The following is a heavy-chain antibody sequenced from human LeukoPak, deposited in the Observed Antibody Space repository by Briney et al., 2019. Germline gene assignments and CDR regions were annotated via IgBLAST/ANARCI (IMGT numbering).Heavy chain of an antibody. CDR2: IRGSGAST. V-gene: IGHV3-23*01. J-gene: IGHJ6*04. CDR3: AELGITMIGGV. CDR1: GFTFTSYA. Sequence: PGGSLRLSCAASGFTFTSYATSWVRQAPGKGLEWVSGIRGSGASTYYADSVKGRFTISRDNSKNTLYLQMNSLRAEDTAVYYCAELGITMIGGVWGKGTTVTISS. D-gene: IGHD3-10*02.